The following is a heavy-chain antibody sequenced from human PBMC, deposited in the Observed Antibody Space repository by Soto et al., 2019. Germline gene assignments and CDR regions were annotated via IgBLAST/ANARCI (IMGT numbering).Heavy chain of an antibody. D-gene: IGHD6-19*01. CDR1: GGSFSGSY. V-gene: IGHV4-34*01. CDR3: ARGGAVDNTFYHYYAMDV. Sequence: SETLSLTCAVYGGSFSGSYWNWIRQPPGKGLEWIGEINHSGSTKYSPSLKSRVTISIDTSKNQFSLKLSSVTAADTAVYYCARGGAVDNTFYHYYAMDVWGQGTTVT. CDR2: INHSGST. J-gene: IGHJ6*02.